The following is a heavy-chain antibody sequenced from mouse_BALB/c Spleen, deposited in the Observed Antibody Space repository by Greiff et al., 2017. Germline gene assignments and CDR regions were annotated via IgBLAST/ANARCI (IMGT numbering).Heavy chain of an antibody. CDR3: AGDDGGFAY. D-gene: IGHD1-2*01. V-gene: IGHV5-4*02. CDR1: GFTFSDHY. CDR2: ISDGGSYT. J-gene: IGHJ3*01. Sequence: EVTSVESGGGLVKPGGSLKLSRAASGFTFSDHYMYWVRQTPEKRPGWVATISDGGSYTYYPDSVKGRFTISRDNAKNNLYLQMSSLKSEDTAMYYCAGDDGGFAYWGQGTLVTVSA.